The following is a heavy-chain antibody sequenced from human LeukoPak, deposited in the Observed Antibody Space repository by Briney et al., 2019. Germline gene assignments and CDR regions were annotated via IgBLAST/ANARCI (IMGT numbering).Heavy chain of an antibody. CDR1: GFTFSSYA. CDR3: AKGYCSSTSCYGPLGY. CDR2: ISGSGGST. D-gene: IGHD2-2*01. V-gene: IGHV3-23*01. Sequence: GGSLSLSCAASGFTFSSYAMSWVSQAPGKGLEWVSAISGSGGSTYYADSVKGRFTISRDNSKNTLYLQMNSLRAEDTAVYYCAKGYCSSTSCYGPLGYWGQGTLVTVSS. J-gene: IGHJ4*02.